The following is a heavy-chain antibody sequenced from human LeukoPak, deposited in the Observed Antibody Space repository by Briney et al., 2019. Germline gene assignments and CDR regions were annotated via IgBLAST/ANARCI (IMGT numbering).Heavy chain of an antibody. Sequence: PGGSLRLSCAASGFTFSSYAMHWVRQAPGKGLEWVAVISYDGSNKYYADSVKGRFTISRDNSKNTLYLQMNSLRAEDTVVYYCARPEGWLADYYYYGIDVWGKGTTVTVSS. CDR2: ISYDGSNK. V-gene: IGHV3-30*04. CDR3: ARPEGWLADYYYYGIDV. J-gene: IGHJ6*04. CDR1: GFTFSSYA. D-gene: IGHD6-19*01.